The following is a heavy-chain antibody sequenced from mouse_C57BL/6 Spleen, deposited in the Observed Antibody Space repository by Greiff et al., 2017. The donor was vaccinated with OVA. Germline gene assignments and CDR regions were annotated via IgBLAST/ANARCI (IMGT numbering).Heavy chain of an antibody. CDR1: GYSFTGYY. D-gene: IGHD1-1*01. CDR2: INPSTGGT. J-gene: IGHJ2*01. Sequence: EVQLQQSGPELVKPGASVKISCKASGYSFTGYYMNWVKQSPEKSLEWIGEINPSTGGTTYNQKFKAKATLTVDKSSSTAYMQLKSLTSEDSAVYYCAGNYYYYGSSYDYWGQGTTLTVSS. CDR3: AGNYYYYGSSYDY. V-gene: IGHV1-42*01.